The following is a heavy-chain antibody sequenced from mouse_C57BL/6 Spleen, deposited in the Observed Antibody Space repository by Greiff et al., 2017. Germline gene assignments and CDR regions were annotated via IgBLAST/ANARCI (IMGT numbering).Heavy chain of an antibody. D-gene: IGHD2-4*01. Sequence: VKLQESGPGLVQPSQSLSITCTVSGFSLPSYGVHWVRQSPGKGLEWLGVLWSGGSTDYNAAFISRLSISKDNSKSQVFFKMNSLQADDTAIYFCARNTGIYYDYDWYFDVWGTGTTVTVSS. CDR2: LWSGGST. V-gene: IGHV2-2*01. CDR1: GFSLPSYG. CDR3: ARNTGIYYDYDWYFDV. J-gene: IGHJ1*03.